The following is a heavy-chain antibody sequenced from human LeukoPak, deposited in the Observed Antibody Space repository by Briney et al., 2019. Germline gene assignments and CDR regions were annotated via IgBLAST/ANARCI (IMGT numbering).Heavy chain of an antibody. CDR3: ARVFSYPLRAPFDP. V-gene: IGHV4-59*01. CDR2: IFYSGST. Sequence: ASETLSLTCTVSGGSISSNYWSWIRQPPGKGLEWIVYIFYSGSTNYNPSLKSRVTISVDTSNNQFSLKMSSVTAADTAVYYCARVFSYPLRAPFDPWGQGTLVTVSS. D-gene: IGHD3-3*01. J-gene: IGHJ5*02. CDR1: GGSISSNY.